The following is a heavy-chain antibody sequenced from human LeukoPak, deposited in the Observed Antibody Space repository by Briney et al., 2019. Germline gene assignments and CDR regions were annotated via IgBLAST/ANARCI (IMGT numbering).Heavy chain of an antibody. J-gene: IGHJ6*02. CDR2: ISGSGGST. CDR3: AKGLAAAASDSYGMDV. Sequence: GGSLRLSCAASGFTFSSYAMSWVRQAPGKGLEWVSVISGSGGSTYYGDSVKGRFAISRDNSKNTLFLQMNSLRAEDTAVYYCAKGLAAAASDSYGMDVWGQGTTVTVSS. CDR1: GFTFSSYA. V-gene: IGHV3-23*01. D-gene: IGHD6-13*01.